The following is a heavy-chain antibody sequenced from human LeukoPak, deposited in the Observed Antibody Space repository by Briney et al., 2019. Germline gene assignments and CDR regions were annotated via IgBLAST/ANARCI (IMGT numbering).Heavy chain of an antibody. V-gene: IGHV3-30*02. CDR2: IRFDGSNN. Sequence: GGSLRLSCAASGFTFSSYGMHWVRQAPGKGLEWVAYIRFDGSNNYYADSLKGRFTISRNNSKNTLYLQMNSLCVEDTAVYSCARGGVNYASDYWGQGTLVTVSS. CDR3: ARGGVNYASDY. D-gene: IGHD1-7*01. CDR1: GFTFSSYG. J-gene: IGHJ4*02.